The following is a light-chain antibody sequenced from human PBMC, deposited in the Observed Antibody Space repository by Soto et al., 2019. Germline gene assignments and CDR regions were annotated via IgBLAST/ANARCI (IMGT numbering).Light chain of an antibody. J-gene: IGKJ4*01. CDR2: WAS. CDR1: QSVLSSSNNKNS. V-gene: IGKV4-1*01. CDR3: QHYYSSPFT. Sequence: DIVMTQSPDSLAVSLGERATINCKSSQSVLSSSNNKNSLAWYQQKPGQPPKLILYWASTRGSGVPDRFSGSGSGTDFTLTISSLQAEDVAVNYCQHYYSSPFTFGGGTKVEIK.